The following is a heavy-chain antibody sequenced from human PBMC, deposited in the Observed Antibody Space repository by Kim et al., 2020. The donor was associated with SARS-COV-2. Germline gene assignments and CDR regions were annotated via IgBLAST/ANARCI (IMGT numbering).Heavy chain of an antibody. J-gene: IGHJ3*01. V-gene: IGHV3-23*01. Sequence: SADAGKSRVTISRDKSKNTLYLEMNSLRAEDTALYYGAKDRSTGSADAFDLWGQGTMVTVSS. CDR3: AKDRSTGSADAFDL.